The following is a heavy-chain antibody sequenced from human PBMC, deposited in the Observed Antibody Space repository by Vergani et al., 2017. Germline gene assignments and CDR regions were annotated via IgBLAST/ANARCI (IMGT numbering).Heavy chain of an antibody. CDR1: GFIFSDHY. D-gene: IGHD1-1*01. CDR2: IRNKANDYTT. Sequence: EVQVVESGGGLVQPGGSLRLSCAASGFIFSDHYMDWVRRAPGKGLEWVGRIRNKANDYTTQYGASVKVRFTISRDDSKSYLYLQMNSLQTEDTALYYCVRVKGSNWNDHLYDIWGQGTLVTVSS. V-gene: IGHV3-72*01. CDR3: VRVKGSNWNDHLYDI. J-gene: IGHJ3*02.